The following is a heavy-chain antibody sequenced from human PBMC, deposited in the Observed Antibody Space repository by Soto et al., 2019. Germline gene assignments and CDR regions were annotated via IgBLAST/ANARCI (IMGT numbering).Heavy chain of an antibody. CDR3: ARDDSGFSGSHYIDYFNY. Sequence: GTSVKVSCKASGYTFTSYVMHWVRQAPGQRLEWMGWINAGNGNTKYSQKFQGRVTITRDTSASTAYMELSSLRSEDTAVYYCARDDSGFSGSHYIDYFNYWGQGALVTAPQ. J-gene: IGHJ4*02. CDR1: GYTFTSYV. D-gene: IGHD1-26*01. V-gene: IGHV1-3*01. CDR2: INAGNGNT.